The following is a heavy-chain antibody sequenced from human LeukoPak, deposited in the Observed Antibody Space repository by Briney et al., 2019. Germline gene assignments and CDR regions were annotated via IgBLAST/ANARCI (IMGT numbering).Heavy chain of an antibody. CDR1: GFIFSSYA. D-gene: IGHD3-10*01. CDR2: ISGSGGST. CDR3: SKDRSCITDECHGDFDY. Sequence: WGSLTLSCAASGFIFSSYAMSWGRQPPGKGLELVSTISGSGGSTYYADSVKGRCTISRDNSKNTEYLHMNSLIAADTAAYYCSKDRSCITDECHGDFDYWGQGTLVTVSS. V-gene: IGHV3-23*01. J-gene: IGHJ4*02.